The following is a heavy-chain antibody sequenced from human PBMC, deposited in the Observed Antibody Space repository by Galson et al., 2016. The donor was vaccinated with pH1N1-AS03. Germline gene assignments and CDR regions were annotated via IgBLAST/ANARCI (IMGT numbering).Heavy chain of an antibody. CDR3: ARMRDYGDLRDAFDC. CDR1: GFSLRTSGMC. V-gene: IGHV2-70*11. D-gene: IGHD4-17*01. Sequence: PALVKPTQSLTLTCTFSGFSLRTSGMCVSWIRQPPGKALEWLARIDWDDEKYYSTSLKTRLTISKDTSKNQVVLTMTNMDPVDTATYYCARMRDYGDLRDAFDCWGQGTMVTVSS. J-gene: IGHJ3*01. CDR2: IDWDDEK.